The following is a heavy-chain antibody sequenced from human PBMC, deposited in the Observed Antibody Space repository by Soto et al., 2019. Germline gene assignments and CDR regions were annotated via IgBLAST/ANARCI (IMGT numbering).Heavy chain of an antibody. J-gene: IGHJ4*02. Sequence: SETLSLTCNVSGDSISSSNWWSWVCQPPGKGLEWIGEIYHMGSTNYNPSLKSRVIISVDKSKNQFFLKLTSVTAADTAVYFCARGERHQQRDYWGQGTLVTVS. CDR2: IYHMGST. V-gene: IGHV4-4*02. CDR3: ARGERHQQRDY. CDR1: GDSISSSNW. D-gene: IGHD6-25*01.